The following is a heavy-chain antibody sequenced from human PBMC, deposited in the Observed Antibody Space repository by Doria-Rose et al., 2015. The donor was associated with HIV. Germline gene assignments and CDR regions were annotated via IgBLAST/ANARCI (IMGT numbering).Heavy chain of an antibody. V-gene: IGHV4-31*03. CDR2: IYYSGSA. J-gene: IGHJ4*02. D-gene: IGHD5-12*01. CDR1: GDSISSSGFY. CDR3: ARGGGYDPGLY. Sequence: QVQLQESGPGLVKPSQTLSLNCTVSGDSISSSGFYWNWIRHLPGKGLEWIGYIYYSGSAYYNPSLKSRLTISVDTPKNQFSLALRSVTAADTAVYYCARGGGYDPGLYWGQGNLVTVSS.